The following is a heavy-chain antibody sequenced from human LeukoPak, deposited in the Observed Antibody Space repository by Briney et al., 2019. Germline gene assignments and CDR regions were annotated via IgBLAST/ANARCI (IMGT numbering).Heavy chain of an antibody. CDR1: GGSISSYY. V-gene: IGHV4-59*08. D-gene: IGHD1-26*01. CDR2: IYYSGST. CDR3: ARHRGATTPNFDY. Sequence: SETLSLTCTVSGGSISSYYWSWIRQPPGKGLEWIGYIYYSGSTNYNPSLKSRVTISVDTSKNQFSLKLSSVTAADTAVYYCARHRGATTPNFDYWGQGTLDTVSS. J-gene: IGHJ4*02.